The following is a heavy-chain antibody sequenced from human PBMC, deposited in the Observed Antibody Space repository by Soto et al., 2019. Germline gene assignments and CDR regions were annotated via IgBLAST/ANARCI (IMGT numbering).Heavy chain of an antibody. CDR1: GFTFSSYS. CDR2: ISSSSSTI. CDR3: ARDKEQLPYYGMDV. V-gene: IGHV3-48*02. D-gene: IGHD2-2*01. Sequence: EVQLVESGGGLVQPGGSLRLSCAASGFTFSSYSMNWVRQAPGKGLEWVSYISSSSSTIYYADSVKGRFTISRDNAKNSLYLQMNSLRDEDTAVYYCARDKEQLPYYGMDVWGQGTTVTVSS. J-gene: IGHJ6*02.